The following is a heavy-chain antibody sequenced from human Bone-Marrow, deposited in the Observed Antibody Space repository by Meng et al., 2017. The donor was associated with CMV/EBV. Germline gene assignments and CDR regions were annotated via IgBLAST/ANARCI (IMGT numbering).Heavy chain of an antibody. D-gene: IGHD2-2*02. Sequence: ASVKVSCKASGYTFTSYDINWVRQATGQGLEWMGWMNPNSGNTGYAQKFQGRVTMTRNTSISTAYMELSSLRSEDTAVYYCAREGPREGDCASISCYSDVYGMDVWGQGTTVPVSS. CDR1: GYTFTSYD. CDR2: MNPNSGNT. CDR3: AREGPREGDCASISCYSDVYGMDV. V-gene: IGHV1-8*01. J-gene: IGHJ6*02.